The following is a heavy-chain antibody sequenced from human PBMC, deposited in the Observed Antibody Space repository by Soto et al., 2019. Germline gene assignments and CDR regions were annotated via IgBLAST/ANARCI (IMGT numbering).Heavy chain of an antibody. CDR2: IKSKTAGGTT. CDR3: TTVFGY. CDR1: GFTFSNAW. J-gene: IGHJ4*02. Sequence: EVQLVESGGGLVKPGGSLRLSCAASGFTFSNAWMNWVRQAPGKGLEWVGRIKSKTAGGTTDYAAPVKGRFTISRDDSKNTLYLQMNSLKTEDTAVYYCTTVFGYWGQGTLVTVSS. V-gene: IGHV3-15*07.